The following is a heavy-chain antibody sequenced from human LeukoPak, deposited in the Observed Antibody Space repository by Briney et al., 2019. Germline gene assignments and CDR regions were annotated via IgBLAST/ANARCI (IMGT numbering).Heavy chain of an antibody. Sequence: GASVKVSCKASGYTFTGYYMHWVRQAPGQGLEWMGWISAYNGNTNYAQKLQGRVTMTTDTSTSIAYMELRSLRSDDTAVYYCARGGLYSTSSVSDWGQGTLVTVSS. CDR1: GYTFTGYY. J-gene: IGHJ1*01. CDR2: ISAYNGNT. D-gene: IGHD6-13*01. CDR3: ARGGLYSTSSVSD. V-gene: IGHV1-18*04.